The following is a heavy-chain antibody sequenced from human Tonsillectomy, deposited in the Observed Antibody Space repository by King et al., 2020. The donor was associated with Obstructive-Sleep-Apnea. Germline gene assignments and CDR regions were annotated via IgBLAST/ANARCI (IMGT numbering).Heavy chain of an antibody. J-gene: IGHJ4*02. CDR2: IKEDGSEK. D-gene: IGHD3-10*01. CDR3: ARIRANYGSGSYVYDY. V-gene: IGHV3-7*01. Sequence: VQLVESGGGLVQPGGSLRLSCAASGFTFSSYWMSWVRQAPGKGLEWVANIKEDGSEKHYVDSVKGRFTISRDNAKNSLYLHMNSLRAEDTAGYYCARIRANYGSGSYVYDYWGQGTLVTVSS. CDR1: GFTFSSYW.